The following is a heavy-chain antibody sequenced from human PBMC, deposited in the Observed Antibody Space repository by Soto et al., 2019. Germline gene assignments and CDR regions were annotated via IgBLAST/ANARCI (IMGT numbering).Heavy chain of an antibody. CDR1: GCSIISYY. V-gene: IGHV4-59*01. CDR3: PRVWSYSSSWYFDY. Sequence: SETLSLTCTVSGCSIISYYWSWIRQPPGKGLDWIGYIYYRGSTNYNPSLKSRVTISVDTSKNQFSLKLSSVTAADTAVYYCPRVWSYSSSWYFDYWGQGTLVTVSS. CDR2: IYYRGST. J-gene: IGHJ4*02. D-gene: IGHD6-13*01.